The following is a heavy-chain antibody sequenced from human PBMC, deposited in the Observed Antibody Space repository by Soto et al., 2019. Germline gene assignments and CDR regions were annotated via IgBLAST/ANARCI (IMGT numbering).Heavy chain of an antibody. CDR1: GGSISSGGYY. Sequence: SETLSLTCTVSGGSISSGGYYWSWIRQHPGKGLEWIGYIYYSGSTYYNPSLKSRVTISVDTSKNQFSLKLSSVTAADTAVYYCARGRTAGPYAFDLWGQGTMVTVSS. J-gene: IGHJ3*01. D-gene: IGHD6-13*01. V-gene: IGHV4-31*03. CDR3: ARGRTAGPYAFDL. CDR2: IYYSGST.